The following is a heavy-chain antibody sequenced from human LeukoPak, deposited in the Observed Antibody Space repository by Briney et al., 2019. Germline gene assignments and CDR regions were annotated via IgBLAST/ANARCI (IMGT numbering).Heavy chain of an antibody. CDR2: IYYSGST. V-gene: IGHV4-30-4*08. CDR3: ARAENGDYSVY. J-gene: IGHJ4*02. D-gene: IGHD4-17*01. Sequence: SETLSLTCTVSGGSISSGDYYWSWIRQPPGKGLEWIGYIYYSGSTYYNPSLKSRVTISVDTSKNQFSLKLSSVTAADTAVYYCARAENGDYSVYWGRGTLVTVSS. CDR1: GGSISSGDYY.